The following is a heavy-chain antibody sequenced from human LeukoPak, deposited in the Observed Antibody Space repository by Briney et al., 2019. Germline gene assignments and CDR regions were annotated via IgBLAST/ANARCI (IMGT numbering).Heavy chain of an antibody. V-gene: IGHV4-39*01. CDR1: GGSISSSSYY. CDR3: ARPSYYDHAFDI. Sequence: PSETLSLTCTVSGGSISSSSYYWGWIRQPPGKGLEWIGSIYYSGSTYYNPSLKSRVTISVDTSKNQFSLKLSSVTAADTAVYYRARPSYYDHAFDIWGQGTMVTVSS. CDR2: IYYSGST. D-gene: IGHD3-3*01. J-gene: IGHJ3*02.